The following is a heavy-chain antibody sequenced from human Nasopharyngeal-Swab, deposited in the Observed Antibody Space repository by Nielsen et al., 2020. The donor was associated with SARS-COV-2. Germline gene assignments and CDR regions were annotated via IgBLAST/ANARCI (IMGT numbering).Heavy chain of an antibody. CDR2: MIPNSGNT. J-gene: IGHJ6*02. CDR3: ARALTPYYYDSSGYYYRASYYYYGMDV. Sequence: WVRQAPGQGLEWMGWMIPNSGNTGYAQKFQGRVTMTRNTSISTAYMELSSLRSEDTAVYYCARALTPYYYDSSGYYYRASYYYYGMDVWGQGTTVTVSS. D-gene: IGHD3-22*01. V-gene: IGHV1-8*01.